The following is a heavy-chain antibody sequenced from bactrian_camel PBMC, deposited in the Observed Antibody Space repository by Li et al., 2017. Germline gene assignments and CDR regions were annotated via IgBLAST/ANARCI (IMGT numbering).Heavy chain of an antibody. CDR3: AVPRLPFNINAVGYNY. CDR1: GDTIGRYC. V-gene: IGHV3-3*01. J-gene: IGHJ4*01. CDR2: FVSGHDGAT. Sequence: HVQLVESGGGSVQVGGSLRLSCVASGDTIGRYCMGWFRQIPGKEREAVAKFVSGHDGATSYADSVKGRFTISRDDAKNTVYLQMNSLKPEDTAMYYCAVPRLPFNINAVGYNYWGQGTQVTVS. D-gene: IGHD1*01.